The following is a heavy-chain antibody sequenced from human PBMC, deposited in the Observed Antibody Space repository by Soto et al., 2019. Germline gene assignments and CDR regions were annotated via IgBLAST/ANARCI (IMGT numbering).Heavy chain of an antibody. J-gene: IGHJ6*02. D-gene: IGHD4-17*01. CDR2: ISGSGGST. CDR1: GFTFSSYA. Sequence: GGSLRLSCAASGFTFSSYAMSWVRQAPGKGLEWVSAISGSGGSTYYADSVKGRFTISRDNSKNTLYLQMNSLRAEDTAVYYCANTPYGDYAYYYYGMDVWGQGTTVTVSS. CDR3: ANTPYGDYAYYYYGMDV. V-gene: IGHV3-23*01.